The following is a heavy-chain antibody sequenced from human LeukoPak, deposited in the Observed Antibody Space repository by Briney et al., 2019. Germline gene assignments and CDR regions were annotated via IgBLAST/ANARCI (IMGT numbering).Heavy chain of an antibody. D-gene: IGHD3-9*01. Sequence: ASVKVSCKASGYTFTSYDINWVRQATGQGLEWMGWMNPNSGNTGYAQKFQGRVTMTRNTSISTAYMELSSLRSGDTAVYYCARGDVLRYFDWLQRTYYYYMDVWGKGTTVTISS. CDR2: MNPNSGNT. V-gene: IGHV1-8*01. J-gene: IGHJ6*03. CDR3: ARGDVLRYFDWLQRTYYYYMDV. CDR1: GYTFTSYD.